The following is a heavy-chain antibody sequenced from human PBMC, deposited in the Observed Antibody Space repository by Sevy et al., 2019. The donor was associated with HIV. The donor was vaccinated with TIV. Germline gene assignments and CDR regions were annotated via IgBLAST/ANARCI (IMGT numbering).Heavy chain of an antibody. CDR1: GYTLTELS. Sequence: SVKVSCKVSGYTLTELSMHWVRQAPGKGLEWMGGFDPEDGETIYAQKFQGRVTMTEDTSTDTAYMELSSLRSEDTAVYYCATLFGGVISGWFDPWGQGTLVTVSS. D-gene: IGHD3-16*01. CDR3: ATLFGGVISGWFDP. V-gene: IGHV1-24*01. CDR2: FDPEDGET. J-gene: IGHJ5*02.